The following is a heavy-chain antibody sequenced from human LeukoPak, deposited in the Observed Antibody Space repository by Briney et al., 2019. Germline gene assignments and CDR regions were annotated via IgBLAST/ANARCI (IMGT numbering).Heavy chain of an antibody. CDR1: GASISSYS. CDR2: ISYSGST. J-gene: IGHJ2*01. V-gene: IGHV4-59*08. Sequence: PSETLSLTCTVSGASISSYSWSWIRQPPGKGLEWIGDISYSGSTNYNPSLKSRVAVSLDTSKNQFSLKLKSVTAADTAVYFCARISVVLAGPTYWYFAPWGRGTLVTVSS. CDR3: ARISVVLAGPTYWYFAP. D-gene: IGHD3-9*01.